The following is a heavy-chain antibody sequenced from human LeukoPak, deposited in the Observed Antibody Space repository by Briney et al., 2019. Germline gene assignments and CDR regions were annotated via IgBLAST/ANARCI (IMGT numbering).Heavy chain of an antibody. Sequence: GGSLRLSCAASGFILSSYDMHWVRQPPGKGLEWLAVISREGSIKYHADSVRGRFTISRDNSHNTLYLQMNSLRAEDTAVYYCARHFTTDSIDHWGQGNLVTVSS. D-gene: IGHD3-22*01. CDR1: GFILSSYD. V-gene: IGHV3-30-3*01. J-gene: IGHJ4*02. CDR3: ARHFTTDSIDH. CDR2: ISREGSIK.